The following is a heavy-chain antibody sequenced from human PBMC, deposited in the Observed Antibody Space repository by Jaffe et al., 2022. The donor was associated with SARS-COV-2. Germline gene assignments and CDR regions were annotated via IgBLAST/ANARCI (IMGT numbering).Heavy chain of an antibody. D-gene: IGHD6-13*01. Sequence: QVQLQQWGAGLLKPSETLSLTCAVYGGSFSGYYWSWIRQPPGKGLEWIGEINHSGSTNYNPSLKSRVTISVDTSKNQFSLKLSSVTAADTAVYYCARGPRPSIAAAGTGFDYWGQGTLVTVSS. J-gene: IGHJ4*02. V-gene: IGHV4-34*01. CDR3: ARGPRPSIAAAGTGFDY. CDR2: INHSGST. CDR1: GGSFSGYY.